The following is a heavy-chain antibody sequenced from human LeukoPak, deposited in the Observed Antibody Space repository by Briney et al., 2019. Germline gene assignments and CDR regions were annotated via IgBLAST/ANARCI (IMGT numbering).Heavy chain of an antibody. D-gene: IGHD3-3*01. Sequence: ASVKVSCKASGYTFTSYYMHWVRQAPGQGLEWMGIINPSGGSTSYAQKFQGRVTMTTDTSTSTAYMELRSLRSDDTAVYYCARLRFLEWLSQRTDWYFDLWGRGTLVTVSS. CDR2: INPSGGST. CDR3: ARLRFLEWLSQRTDWYFDL. V-gene: IGHV1-46*01. CDR1: GYTFTSYY. J-gene: IGHJ2*01.